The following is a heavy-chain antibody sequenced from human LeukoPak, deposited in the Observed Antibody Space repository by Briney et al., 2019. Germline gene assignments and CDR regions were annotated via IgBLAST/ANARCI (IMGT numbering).Heavy chain of an antibody. CDR3: AKELAGGVVLVYFDY. J-gene: IGHJ4*02. D-gene: IGHD2-15*01. CDR2: ISASGGST. V-gene: IGHV3-23*01. CDR1: GFAFSSYA. Sequence: GGSLRLSCAASGFAFSSYAMSWVRQAPGKGLEWVSAISASGGSTYYADSVKGRFTTSRDNSKNTLYLQMNSLRAEDTAVYYCAKELAGGVVLVYFDYWGQGTLVTVSS.